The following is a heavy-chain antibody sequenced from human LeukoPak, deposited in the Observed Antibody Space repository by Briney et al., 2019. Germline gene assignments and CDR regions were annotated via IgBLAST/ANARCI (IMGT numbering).Heavy chain of an antibody. V-gene: IGHV4-30-2*01. D-gene: IGHD3-22*01. CDR2: IYHSGST. Sequence: SETLSLTCAVSGGSISSGGYSWSWIRQPPGKGLEWIGYIYHSGSTYYNPSLKSRVTISVDTSKNQFSLKLSSVTAADTAVYYCARGKAGYYLQRRYYFDYWGQGTLVTVSS. CDR3: ARGKAGYYLQRRYYFDY. J-gene: IGHJ4*02. CDR1: GGSISSGGYS.